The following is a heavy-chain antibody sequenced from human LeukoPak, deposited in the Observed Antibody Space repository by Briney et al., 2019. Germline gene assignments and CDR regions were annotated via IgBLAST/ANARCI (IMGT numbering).Heavy chain of an antibody. V-gene: IGHV3-7*03. J-gene: IGHJ4*02. Sequence: GGSLRLSCAASGFTFSSYWMSWVRQAPGKGLEWVANIKQDGSEKYYVDSVKGRFTISRDNAKNSLSLQMNSLRAEDTAVYYCASCTSSWYSQDYWGQGTLVTVSS. D-gene: IGHD6-13*01. CDR2: IKQDGSEK. CDR1: GFTFSSYW. CDR3: ASCTSSWYSQDY.